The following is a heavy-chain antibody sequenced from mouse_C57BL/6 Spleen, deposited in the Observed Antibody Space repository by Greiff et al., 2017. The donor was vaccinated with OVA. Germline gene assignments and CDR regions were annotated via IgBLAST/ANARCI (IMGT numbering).Heavy chain of an antibody. J-gene: IGHJ4*01. CDR1: GYSFTDYN. Sequence: EVKLMESGPELVKPGASVKISCKASGYSFTDYNMNWVKQSNGKSLEWIGVINPNYGTTSYNQKFKGKATLTVDQSSSTAYMQLYSLTSEDSAVYYCARTALYGMDYWGQGTSVTVSS. CDR2: INPNYGTT. D-gene: IGHD1-2*01. CDR3: ARTALYGMDY. V-gene: IGHV1-39*01.